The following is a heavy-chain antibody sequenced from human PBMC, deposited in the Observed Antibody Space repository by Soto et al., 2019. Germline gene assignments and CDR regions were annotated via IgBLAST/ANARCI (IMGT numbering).Heavy chain of an antibody. D-gene: IGHD1-1*01. CDR1: GGSFSGYY. J-gene: IGHJ6*03. V-gene: IGHV4-34*01. Sequence: SETLSLTCAVYGGSFSGYYWSWIRQPPGKGLEWIGEINHSGSTNYNPSLKSRVTISVDTSKNQFSLKLSSVTAADTAVYYCARHGPSTGVLRVYYYYMDVWGKGTTVTVSS. CDR2: INHSGST. CDR3: ARHGPSTGVLRVYYYYMDV.